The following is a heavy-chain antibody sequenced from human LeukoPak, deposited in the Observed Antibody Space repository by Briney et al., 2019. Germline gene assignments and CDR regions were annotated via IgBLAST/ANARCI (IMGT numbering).Heavy chain of an antibody. J-gene: IGHJ4*02. CDR1: GFTFRSYG. V-gene: IGHV3-23*01. Sequence: GGTLRLSCAASGFTFRSYGMSWVRQAPGKGLEWVSAISGSGGNTYYADSVKGRFTISRDNSKNTLYLQMNSLRAEDTAVYYWANPPYGQGLTYFDYWGQGTLVTVSS. D-gene: IGHD3-10*02. CDR2: ISGSGGNT. CDR3: ANPPYGQGLTYFDY.